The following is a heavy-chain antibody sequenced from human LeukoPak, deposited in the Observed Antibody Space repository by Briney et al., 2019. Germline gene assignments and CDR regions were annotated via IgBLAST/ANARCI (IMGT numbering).Heavy chain of an antibody. Sequence: GRSLRLSCAASGFTFSSYGMHWVRQAPGKGLEWVAVISYDGSNKYYADSVKGRFTISRDNSKNTLYLRMNSLRAEGTAVYYCATFSGWGQGTLVTVSS. CDR2: ISYDGSNK. D-gene: IGHD6-19*01. CDR3: ATFSG. CDR1: GFTFSSYG. V-gene: IGHV3-30*03. J-gene: IGHJ4*02.